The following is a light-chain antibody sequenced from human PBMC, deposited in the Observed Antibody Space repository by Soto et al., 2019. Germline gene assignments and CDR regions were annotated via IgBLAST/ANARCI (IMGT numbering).Light chain of an antibody. Sequence: EIVLKQSPGTLSLSPGERATLSCRASQSVSSSYLAWYQQKPGQAPRLLIYGASSRATGIPDRFSGSGSGTDFSLTVSRLEPEDLAVYYCQQYGSSPYTFGQGTKLEIK. CDR2: GAS. CDR1: QSVSSSY. CDR3: QQYGSSPYT. J-gene: IGKJ2*01. V-gene: IGKV3-20*01.